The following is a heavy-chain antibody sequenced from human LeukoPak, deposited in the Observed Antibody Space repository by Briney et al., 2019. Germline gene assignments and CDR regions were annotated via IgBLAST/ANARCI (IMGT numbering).Heavy chain of an antibody. CDR1: GGSFSGYY. CDR2: INHSGST. J-gene: IGHJ4*02. Sequence: SETLSLTCAVYGGSFSGYYWSWIRQPPGKGLEWIGEINHSGSTNYNPSLKSRVTISVDKSKNQFSLKLSSVTAADTAVYYCARDGIRSGSYWGQGTLVTVSS. CDR3: ARDGIRSGSY. V-gene: IGHV4-34*01. D-gene: IGHD1-26*01.